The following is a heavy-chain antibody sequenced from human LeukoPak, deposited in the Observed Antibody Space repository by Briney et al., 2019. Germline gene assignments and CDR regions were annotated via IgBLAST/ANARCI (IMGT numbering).Heavy chain of an antibody. CDR3: ARAVAAGAYYGMDV. CDR2: INHSGST. D-gene: IGHD6-13*01. CDR1: GGSFSGYY. V-gene: IGHV4-34*01. J-gene: IGHJ6*02. Sequence: SETLSLTCAVYGGSFSGYYWSWIRQPPGKGLEWIGEINHSGSTNYNPSLKSRVTISVDTSKNQFSLKLSSVTAADTAVYCCARAVAAGAYYGMDVWGQGTTVTVSS.